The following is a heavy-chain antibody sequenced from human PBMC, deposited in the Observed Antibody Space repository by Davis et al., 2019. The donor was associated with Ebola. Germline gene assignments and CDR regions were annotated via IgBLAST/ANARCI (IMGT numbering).Heavy chain of an antibody. CDR1: GGTFSSYA. CDR3: ARPKMITDLQS. Sequence: SVKVSCKASGGTFSSYAISWVRQAPGQGLEWMGGIIPIFGTANYAQKFQGRVTITADESTSTAYMELSSLKSEDTGMYYCARPKMITDLQSWGQGTLVTVSS. CDR2: IIPIFGTA. D-gene: IGHD4-11*01. J-gene: IGHJ4*02. V-gene: IGHV1-69*13.